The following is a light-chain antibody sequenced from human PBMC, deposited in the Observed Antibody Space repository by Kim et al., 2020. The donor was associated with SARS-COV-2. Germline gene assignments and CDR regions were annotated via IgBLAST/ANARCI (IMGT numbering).Light chain of an antibody. CDR1: NRDVGFSNY. Sequence: GQSITISCTCTNRDVGFSNYVSWYQHHPGTAPQLTIFDVAKRPPGVSNRFSGSKSGNTASLTISGLQAEDEADYFCASYTSNYTWVFGGGTKVTVL. CDR2: DVA. V-gene: IGLV2-14*03. J-gene: IGLJ3*02. CDR3: ASYTSNYTWV.